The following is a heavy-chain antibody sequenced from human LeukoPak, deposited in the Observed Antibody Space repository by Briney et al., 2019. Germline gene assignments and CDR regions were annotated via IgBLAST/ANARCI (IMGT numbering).Heavy chain of an antibody. CDR3: AREGLVVVPAAKSTLPH. V-gene: IGHV3-21*01. D-gene: IGHD2-2*01. J-gene: IGHJ1*01. CDR2: ISSSSSYI. Sequence: PGGSLRLSCAASGFTFSSYSMNWVRQAPGKGLKWVSSISSSSSYIYYADSVKGRFTISRDNAKNSLHLQMNSLRAEDTAVYYCAREGLVVVPAAKSTLPHWGQGT. CDR1: GFTFSSYS.